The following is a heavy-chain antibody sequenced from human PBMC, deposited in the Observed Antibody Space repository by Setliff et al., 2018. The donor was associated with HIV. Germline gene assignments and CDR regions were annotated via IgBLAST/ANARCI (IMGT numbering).Heavy chain of an antibody. CDR3: ARGAYRFDS. D-gene: IGHD2-2*01. Sequence: SETLSLTCAVFGGSFTDIGGSFTDYYWIWIRQPPGKGLEWIGEINHSGSTHYNPSLKSRFTISVDTSKNQFSLTLRSLTAADTAVYYCARGAYRFDSWGQGNLVTVS. V-gene: IGHV4-34*01. CDR1: GGSFTDIGGSFTDYY. CDR2: INHSGST. J-gene: IGHJ5*01.